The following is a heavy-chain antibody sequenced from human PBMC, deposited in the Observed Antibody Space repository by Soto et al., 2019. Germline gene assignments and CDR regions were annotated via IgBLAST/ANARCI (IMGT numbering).Heavy chain of an antibody. CDR3: AIVGNTMVRGDVAFDI. Sequence: ASVKVSCKASGYTFTSYGISWVRQAPGQGLEWMGWISAYNGNTNYAQKLQGRVTMTTDTSTSTAYMELSSLRSDDTAVYYCAIVGNTMVRGDVAFDIWGQGTMVTVSS. V-gene: IGHV1-18*01. J-gene: IGHJ3*02. CDR2: ISAYNGNT. D-gene: IGHD3-10*01. CDR1: GYTFTSYG.